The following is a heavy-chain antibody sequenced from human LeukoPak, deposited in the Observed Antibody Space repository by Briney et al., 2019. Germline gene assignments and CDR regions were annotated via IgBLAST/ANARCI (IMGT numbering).Heavy chain of an antibody. CDR1: GGSISSGCYY. Sequence: PSETLSLTCTVSGGSISSGCYYWGWIRQPPGKGLEWLGSIYYSGSPYYNPSLKSRVTMSVDTSKNQFSLKLSSVTAADTAVYYCARGPRVGYYDSSGYYHYYYYMDVWGKGTTVTISS. J-gene: IGHJ6*03. CDR2: IYYSGSP. CDR3: ARGPRVGYYDSSGYYHYYYYMDV. V-gene: IGHV4-39*07. D-gene: IGHD3-22*01.